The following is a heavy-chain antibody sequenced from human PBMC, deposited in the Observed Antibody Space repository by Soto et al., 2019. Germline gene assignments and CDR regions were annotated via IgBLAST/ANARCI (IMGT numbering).Heavy chain of an antibody. Sequence: QVQLVQSGAEVKKPGSSVKVSCKASGGTFSSYTISWVRQAPGQGLEWMGRIIPNLGIANYAQKFQGRVTITADKSTSTAYMELSSLRSEDTAVYYCARDQSTVLKHYYMDVWGKGTTVTVSS. CDR3: ARDQSTVLKHYYMDV. CDR2: IIPNLGIA. D-gene: IGHD4-17*01. V-gene: IGHV1-69*08. CDR1: GGTFSSYT. J-gene: IGHJ6*03.